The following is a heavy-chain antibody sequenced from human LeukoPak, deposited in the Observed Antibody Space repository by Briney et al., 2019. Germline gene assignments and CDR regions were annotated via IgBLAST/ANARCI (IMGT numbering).Heavy chain of an antibody. CDR1: GFTFSTYA. CDR2: ITTNGGTT. J-gene: IGHJ4*02. D-gene: IGHD4-17*01. Sequence: GGSLRLSCSASGFTFSTYAMHWVRQAPGKGLEYVSAITTNGGTTYYAESSRGRFAISRDNSKNTLYLQMSSLRPEDTAVYYCVKGPGPTVNFYFDFWGQGTLVTVSP. V-gene: IGHV3-64D*06. CDR3: VKGPGPTVNFYFDF.